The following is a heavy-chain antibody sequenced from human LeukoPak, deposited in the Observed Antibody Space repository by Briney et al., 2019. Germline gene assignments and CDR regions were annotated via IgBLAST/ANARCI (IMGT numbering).Heavy chain of an antibody. Sequence: PSETLSLTCTVSGGSISSYYWSWLRQPAGKGLEWIGRIYTSGSTNYNPSLKSRVTMSVDTSKNQFSLKLSSVTAADTAVYYCARVRGQLPYYYYMDVWGKGTTVTVSS. V-gene: IGHV4-4*07. CDR3: ARVRGQLPYYYYMDV. CDR1: GGSISSYY. D-gene: IGHD2-2*01. CDR2: IYTSGST. J-gene: IGHJ6*03.